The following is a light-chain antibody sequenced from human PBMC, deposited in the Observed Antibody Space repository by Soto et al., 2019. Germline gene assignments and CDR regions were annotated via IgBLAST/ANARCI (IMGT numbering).Light chain of an antibody. CDR1: QSVSSN. V-gene: IGKV3-15*01. J-gene: IGKJ1*01. CDR2: GAS. CDR3: QQYNNLPPWT. Sequence: EIVMTQSPATLSVSPGERATLSCRASQSVSSNLAWYQQKPGQAPRLLIYGASTMATGIPARFSGSGSGTEFTLTLSSLQSEALAVYYCQQYNNLPPWTFGQGTKVQIK.